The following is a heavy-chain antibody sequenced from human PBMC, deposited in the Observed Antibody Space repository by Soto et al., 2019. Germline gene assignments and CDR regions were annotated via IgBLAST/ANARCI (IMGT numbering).Heavy chain of an antibody. D-gene: IGHD1-1*01. V-gene: IGHV3-15*07. CDR1: GFTFSNAW. CDR3: TTDGPVQLERVEQNKKNDY. J-gene: IGHJ4*02. Sequence: GGSLRLSCAASGFTFSNAWMNWVRQAPGKGLEWVGRIKSKTDGGTTDYAAPVKGRFTISRDDSKNTLYLQMNSLKTEDTAVYYCTTDGPVQLERVEQNKKNDYWGQGTLVTVSS. CDR2: IKSKTDGGTT.